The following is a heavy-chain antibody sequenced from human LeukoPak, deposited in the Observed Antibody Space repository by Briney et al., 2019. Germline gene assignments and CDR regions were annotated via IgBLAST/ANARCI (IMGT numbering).Heavy chain of an antibody. V-gene: IGHV4-4*09. J-gene: IGHJ4*02. D-gene: IGHD6-13*01. Sequence: SETLSLTCTVSGGSISSYYWSWIRQPPGKGLEWIGYIYTSGSTNYNPSLKSRVTMSVDTSKNQFSLKLSSVTAADTAVYYCARDQDSSSWYPLSHFDYWGQGTLVTVSS. CDR2: IYTSGST. CDR1: GGSISSYY. CDR3: ARDQDSSSWYPLSHFDY.